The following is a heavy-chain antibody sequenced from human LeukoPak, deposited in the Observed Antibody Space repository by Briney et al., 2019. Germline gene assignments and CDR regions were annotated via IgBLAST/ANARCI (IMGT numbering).Heavy chain of an antibody. D-gene: IGHD6-19*01. CDR1: GGSISSYY. CDR2: IYYSGST. J-gene: IGHJ4*02. V-gene: IGHV4-59*08. Sequence: SETLSLTCTVSGGSISSYYWSWIRQPPGKGLEWIGYIYYSGSTNYSPSLKSRVTISVDTSKNQFSLKLSSVTAADTAVYYCGRSSGWEYYFDYWGQGTLVTVSS. CDR3: GRSSGWEYYFDY.